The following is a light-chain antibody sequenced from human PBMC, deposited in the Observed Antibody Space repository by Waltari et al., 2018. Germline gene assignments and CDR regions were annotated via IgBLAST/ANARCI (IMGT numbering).Light chain of an antibody. J-gene: IGLJ1*01. Sequence: QSALTQPASVSGSPGQSITIPCTGTDSDLGAYDFVSSYQQHPGKAPHLIIYEVSNRPAGISNLFSASKSGNTASLTISGLQAEDDADYYCSSYTTSSAPGVFGTGTRVTVL. CDR1: DSDLGAYDF. V-gene: IGLV2-14*01. CDR3: SSYTTSSAPGV. CDR2: EVS.